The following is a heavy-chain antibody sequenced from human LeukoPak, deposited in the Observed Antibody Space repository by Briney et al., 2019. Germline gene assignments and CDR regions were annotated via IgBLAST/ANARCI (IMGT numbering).Heavy chain of an antibody. CDR3: ARDPGDYSNYNWFDP. CDR1: GGSISSGGYY. V-gene: IGHV4-61*02. J-gene: IGHJ5*02. CDR2: IYTSGST. Sequence: PSETLSLTCAVSGGSISSGGYYWSWIRQPAGKGLEWIGRIYTSGSTNYNPSLKSRVTISVDTSKNQFSLKLSSVTAADTAVYYCARDPGDYSNYNWFDPWGQGTLVTVSS. D-gene: IGHD4-11*01.